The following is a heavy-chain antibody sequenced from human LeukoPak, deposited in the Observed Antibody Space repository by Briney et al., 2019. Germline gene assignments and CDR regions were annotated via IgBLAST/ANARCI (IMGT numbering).Heavy chain of an antibody. V-gene: IGHV3-48*03. J-gene: IGHJ6*03. CDR3: AKDRCSNGIGCYYYYMDV. Sequence: PGGSLRLSCAASGFTFSSYEMNWVRQAPGKGLEWVSYISSSGSTIYYADSVKGRFTISRDNAKNSLYLQMNSLGAEDMAVYYCAKDRCSNGIGCYYYYMDVWGKGTTVTISS. D-gene: IGHD2-8*01. CDR2: ISSSGSTI. CDR1: GFTFSSYE.